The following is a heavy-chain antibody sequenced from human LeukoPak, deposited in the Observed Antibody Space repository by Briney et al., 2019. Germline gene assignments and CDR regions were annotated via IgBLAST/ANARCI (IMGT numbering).Heavy chain of an antibody. CDR3: AKGIYSSGSYSHFDY. Sequence: GGSLRLSCAASGFSFSSYGMHWVRQAPGKGLEWVAVIAYDGNNKFYGDSVKGRFTISRDNSKNTLYLQMNSLRAEDTAVYYCAKGIYSSGSYSHFDYWGQGALVTVSS. CDR2: IAYDGNNK. D-gene: IGHD3-10*01. V-gene: IGHV3-30*18. CDR1: GFSFSSYG. J-gene: IGHJ4*02.